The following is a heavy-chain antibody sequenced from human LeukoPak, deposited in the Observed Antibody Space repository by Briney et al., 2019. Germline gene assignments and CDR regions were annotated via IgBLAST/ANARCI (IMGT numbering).Heavy chain of an antibody. Sequence: SETLSLTCTVSGGSISSYYWSWIRQPAGKGLEWVGRIYTSGSTDYNPSLKSRVSMSIDTSRNQFSLKLSSVTAADTAVYYCARDVIAWANWFDPWGQGTLVTVSS. CDR1: GGSISSYY. V-gene: IGHV4-4*07. D-gene: IGHD2-21*01. CDR2: IYTSGST. CDR3: ARDVIAWANWFDP. J-gene: IGHJ5*02.